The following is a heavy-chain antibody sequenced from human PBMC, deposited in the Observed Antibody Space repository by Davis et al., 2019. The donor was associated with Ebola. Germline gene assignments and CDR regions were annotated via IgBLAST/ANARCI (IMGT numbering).Heavy chain of an antibody. D-gene: IGHD5-24*01. V-gene: IGHV3-53*01. Sequence: PGGSLRLSCAASAFPFSTNSMSWVRQAPGKGLEWVSVIYSGGATSYADSVKGRFTISRDNSKNMLYLQMSSLRAEDTAVYYCARSDPEMSTRWGYDSWGQGTLVTVSS. CDR3: ARSDPEMSTRWGYDS. J-gene: IGHJ4*02. CDR2: IYSGGAT. CDR1: AFPFSTNS.